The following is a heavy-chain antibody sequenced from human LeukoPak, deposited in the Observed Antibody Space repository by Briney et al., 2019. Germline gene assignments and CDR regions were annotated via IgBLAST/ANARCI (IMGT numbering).Heavy chain of an antibody. Sequence: GGSLRLSCAASGFTFDGYAMHWVRQTPGKGLEWDSGITWDSGNKHYADSVKGRFTISRHNAKKSLYLQMNSLTAADTALYHCAKVSLKGYYYYGLDVWGQGTTVTVSS. CDR2: ITWDSGNK. V-gene: IGHV3-9*01. J-gene: IGHJ6*02. CDR3: AKVSLKGYYYYGLDV. CDR1: GFTFDGYA.